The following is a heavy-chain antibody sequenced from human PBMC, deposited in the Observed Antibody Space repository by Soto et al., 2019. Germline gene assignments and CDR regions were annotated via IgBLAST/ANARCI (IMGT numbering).Heavy chain of an antibody. CDR3: ASSPDIVVVVAAKAKGNWFDP. J-gene: IGHJ5*02. CDR1: GFTFSSYS. D-gene: IGHD2-15*01. V-gene: IGHV3-48*01. CDR2: ISSSSSTI. Sequence: EVQLVESGGGLVQPGGSLRLSCAASGFTFSSYSMNWVRQAPGKGLEWVSYISSSSSTIYYADSVKGRFTISRDNAKNSLYLQMNSLRAEDTAVYYCASSPDIVVVVAAKAKGNWFDPWGQGTLVTVSS.